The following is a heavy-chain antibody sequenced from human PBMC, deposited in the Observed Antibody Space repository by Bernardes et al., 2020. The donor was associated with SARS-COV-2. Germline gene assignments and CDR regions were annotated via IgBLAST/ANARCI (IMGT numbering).Heavy chain of an antibody. V-gene: IGHV4-34*01. CDR1: GGSFSGYY. J-gene: IGHJ4*02. Sequence: TLSLTCAVYGGSFSGYYWSWIRQPPGKGLEWIGEINHSGSTNYNPSLKSRVTISVDTSKNQFSLKLSSVTAADTAVYYCARGLGRADDYWGQGTLVTVSS. CDR3: ARGLGRADDY. CDR2: INHSGST.